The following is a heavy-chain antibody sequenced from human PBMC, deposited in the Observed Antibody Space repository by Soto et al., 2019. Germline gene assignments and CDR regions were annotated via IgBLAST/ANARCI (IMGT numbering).Heavy chain of an antibody. Sequence: GGSLRLSCAASGFTFSRYGMHWVRQAPGKGLEWVAVIWYDGSNKYYADSVKGRFTISRDNSKNTLYLQMNSLRAEDTAVYYCARDYSEDQYNWFDPWGQGTLVTVSS. CDR3: ARDYSEDQYNWFDP. CDR1: GFTFSRYG. D-gene: IGHD4-4*01. J-gene: IGHJ5*02. CDR2: IWYDGSNK. V-gene: IGHV3-33*01.